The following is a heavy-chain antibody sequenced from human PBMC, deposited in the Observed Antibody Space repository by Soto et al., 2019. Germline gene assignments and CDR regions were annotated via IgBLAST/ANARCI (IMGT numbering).Heavy chain of an antibody. V-gene: IGHV4-34*01. CDR3: ARDYYEDVWGNYRYYVFDY. D-gene: IGHD3-16*02. CDR2: INHSGTT. J-gene: IGHJ4*02. Sequence: SETLSLTCAVYGGLFSGYYWTWFRQPPGKGLEWIGQINHSGTTNYNPSLKSRVTISVDTSKNQFSLELSSVTAADTAVYYCARDYYEDVWGNYRYYVFDYRGQGPLVTVAS. CDR1: GGLFSGYY.